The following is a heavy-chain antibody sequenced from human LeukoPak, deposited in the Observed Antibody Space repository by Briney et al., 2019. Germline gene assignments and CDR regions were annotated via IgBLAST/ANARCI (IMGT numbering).Heavy chain of an antibody. CDR2: ISGSGGST. D-gene: IGHD3-22*01. J-gene: IGHJ4*02. V-gene: IGHV3-23*01. CDR3: AKDLAPSHYYDSSGYYLGFDY. CDR1: GFTFSSYA. Sequence: GGSLRPSCAASGFTFSSYAMSWVRQAPGKGLEWVSAISGSGGSTYYADSVKGRFTISRDNSKNTLYLQMNSLRAEDTAVYYCAKDLAPSHYYDSSGYYLGFDYWGQGTLVTVSS.